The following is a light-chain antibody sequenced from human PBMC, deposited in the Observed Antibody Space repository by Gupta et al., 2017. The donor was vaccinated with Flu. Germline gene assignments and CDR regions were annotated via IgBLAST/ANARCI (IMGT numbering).Light chain of an antibody. J-gene: IGLJ2*01. CDR3: ATWADSRSAFV. CDR2: MSN. V-gene: IGLV1-47*01. Sequence: VNIPLPWGNSTFGINYLYWYHHPPGAAPNLIFYMSNRRPSGVPDRFSGSKSGTSASLTTSGLPAEDEADYYCATWADSRSAFVFGGGTKLTVL. CDR1: NSTFGINY.